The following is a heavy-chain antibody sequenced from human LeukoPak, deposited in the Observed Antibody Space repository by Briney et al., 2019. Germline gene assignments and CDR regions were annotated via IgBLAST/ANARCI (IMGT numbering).Heavy chain of an antibody. J-gene: IGHJ4*02. CDR1: GFTFSRYG. D-gene: IGHD3-22*01. V-gene: IGHV3-23*01. CDR3: AKSQYFDSSLGVY. CDR2: ISGSGGST. Sequence: GGSLRHSCAASGFTFSRYGMSWVRPAPGKGLEWVSTISGSGGSTYYADSVKGRFTISRDNSKNTLYLQMSSLTAEDTAKYYCAKSQYFDSSLGVYWGQGTLVTVSS.